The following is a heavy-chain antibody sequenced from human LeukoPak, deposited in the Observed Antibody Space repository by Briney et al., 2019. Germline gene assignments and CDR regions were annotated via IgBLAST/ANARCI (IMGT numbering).Heavy chain of an antibody. CDR1: GGSFSGYY. D-gene: IGHD2-2*01. CDR3: ARGSTSAHAHQHFDY. CDR2: INHSGST. V-gene: IGHV4-34*01. J-gene: IGHJ4*02. Sequence: SETLSLTCAVYGGSFSGYYWSWIRQPPGKGLEWIGEINHSGSTNYNPSLKSRVTISVDTSKNQFSLKLSSVTAADTAVYYCARGSTSAHAHQHFDYWGQGTLVTVSS.